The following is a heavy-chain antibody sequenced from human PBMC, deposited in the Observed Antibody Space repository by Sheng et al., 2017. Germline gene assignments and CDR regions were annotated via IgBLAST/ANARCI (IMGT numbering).Heavy chain of an antibody. CDR1: GFTFSDYY. V-gene: IGHV3-11*04. D-gene: IGHD6-19*01. CDR3: ARDAKDIAVAGHYYYYYMDV. Sequence: QVQLVESGGGLVKPGGSLRLSCAASGFTFSDYYMSWIRQAPGKGLEWVSYISSSGSTIYYADSVKGRFTISRDNAKNSLYLQMNSLRAEDTAVYYCARDAKDIAVAGHYYYYYMDVWGKGTTVTVSS. J-gene: IGHJ6*03. CDR2: ISSSGSTI.